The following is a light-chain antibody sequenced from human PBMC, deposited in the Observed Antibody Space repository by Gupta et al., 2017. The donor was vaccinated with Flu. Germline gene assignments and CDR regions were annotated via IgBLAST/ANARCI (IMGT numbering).Light chain of an antibody. CDR3: QQYKDYTSAYT. Sequence: TPSVSPGETATLSCRASQSVGSNRALDQHRPGQAPRLLIDDSLTRPTGIPARFSFRGSGTEFTLTISVLQPQHFAFDYCQQYKDYTSAYTFGQGTRVEIK. CDR1: QSVGSN. CDR2: DSL. V-gene: IGKV3-15*01. J-gene: IGKJ1*01.